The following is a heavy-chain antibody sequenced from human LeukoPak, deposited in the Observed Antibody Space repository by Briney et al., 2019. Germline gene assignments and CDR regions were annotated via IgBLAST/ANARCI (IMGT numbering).Heavy chain of an antibody. V-gene: IGHV3-15*01. CDR1: GFTFSNAW. D-gene: IGHD3-22*01. CDR3: TTSSIGYTYAAY. CDR2: IKGKINGETT. Sequence: GGSLRLSCAASGFTFSNAWMSWVRQAPGKGPEWVGRIKGKINGETTDYAAPVKGRFTISRDDSKNTLYLQMNSLKTEDTAMYYCTTSSIGYTYAAYWGQGTLVTVSS. J-gene: IGHJ4*02.